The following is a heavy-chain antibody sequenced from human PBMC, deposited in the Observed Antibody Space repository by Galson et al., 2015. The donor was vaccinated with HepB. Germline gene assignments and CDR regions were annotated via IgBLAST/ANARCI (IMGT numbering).Heavy chain of an antibody. J-gene: IGHJ5*02. Sequence: SLRLSCAASGFTFSSYAMSWVRQAPGKGLEWVSAISGSGGSTYYADSVKGRFTISRDNSKNTLYLQMNNLRAEDTAVYYCAKDAPRGVVPAYNWFDPWGQGALVTVSS. V-gene: IGHV3-23*01. CDR3: AKDAPRGVVPAYNWFDP. D-gene: IGHD2-2*01. CDR1: GFTFSSYA. CDR2: ISGSGGST.